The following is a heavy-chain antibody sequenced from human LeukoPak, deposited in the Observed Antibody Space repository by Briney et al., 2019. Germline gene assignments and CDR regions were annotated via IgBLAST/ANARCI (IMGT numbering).Heavy chain of an antibody. D-gene: IGHD3-10*01. CDR3: ARGQLLWFGELLGAFDI. Sequence: ASVKVSCKASGYTFTSYSMHWVRQAPGQRLEWMGWINPSNGNTKYSQEFQGRVTTTRDTSVSTAYMELSRLRSEDTAVYYCARGQLLWFGELLGAFDIWGQGKMVTVSS. V-gene: IGHV1-3*03. CDR2: INPSNGNT. CDR1: GYTFTSYS. J-gene: IGHJ3*02.